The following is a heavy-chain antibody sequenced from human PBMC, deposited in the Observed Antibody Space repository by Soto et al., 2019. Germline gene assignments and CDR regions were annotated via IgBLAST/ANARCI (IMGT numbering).Heavy chain of an antibody. V-gene: IGHV3-9*01. CDR1: GFTFDDYA. CDR3: AKDGPRMLPEYDFWSGDAFDI. CDR2: ISWNSGSI. Sequence: EVQLVESGGGLVQPGRSLRLSCAASGFTFDDYAMHWVRQAPGKGLEWVSGISWNSGSIGYADSVKGRLTISRDNAKNSLYLQMNSLRAEDTALYYCAKDGPRMLPEYDFWSGDAFDIWGQGTMVTVSS. J-gene: IGHJ3*02. D-gene: IGHD3-3*01.